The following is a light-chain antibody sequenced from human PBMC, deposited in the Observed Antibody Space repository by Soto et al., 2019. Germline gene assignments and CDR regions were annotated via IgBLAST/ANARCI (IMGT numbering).Light chain of an antibody. CDR2: GAS. V-gene: IGKV3-20*01. CDR1: QSVSSGY. CDR3: QQHDGSPTWT. Sequence: EIVLTQSPNTLSLSPGERATLSCRASQSVSSGYLAWYQQKPGQAPRLLIYGASSRATGIPDRFSGSGSGTDFTVTDCRPTTSSRQPEDYAVYYCQQHDGSPTWTFGQGTKVEIK. J-gene: IGKJ1*01.